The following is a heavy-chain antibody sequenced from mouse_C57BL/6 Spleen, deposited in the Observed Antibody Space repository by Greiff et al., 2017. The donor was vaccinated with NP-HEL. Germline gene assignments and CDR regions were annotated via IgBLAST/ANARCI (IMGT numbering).Heavy chain of an antibody. Sequence: VQLQQSGAELVKPGASVKLSCTASGFNIKDYYMHWVKQRTEQGLEWIGRIDPEDGETKYAPNFPGKATITADTSSNTAYLQLSSLTSEDTAVYYCARRGSSWFAYWGQGTLVTVSA. V-gene: IGHV14-2*01. CDR3: ARRGSSWFAY. J-gene: IGHJ3*01. CDR2: IDPEDGET. CDR1: GFNIKDYY.